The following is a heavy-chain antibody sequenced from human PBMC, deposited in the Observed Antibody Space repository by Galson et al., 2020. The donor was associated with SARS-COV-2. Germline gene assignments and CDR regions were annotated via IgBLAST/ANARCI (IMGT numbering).Heavy chain of an antibody. J-gene: IGHJ6*03. CDR1: GGSFGGYY. CDR2: INHSGST. D-gene: IGHD7-27*01. CDR3: ARSNWGSAYYYYYYMDV. Sequence: SETLSLTCAVYGGSFGGYYWSWIRQPPGKGLEWIGEINHSGSTNYNPSLKSRVTISVDTSKNQFSLKLSSVTAADTAVYYCARSNWGSAYYYYYYMDVWGKGTTVTISS. V-gene: IGHV4-34*01.